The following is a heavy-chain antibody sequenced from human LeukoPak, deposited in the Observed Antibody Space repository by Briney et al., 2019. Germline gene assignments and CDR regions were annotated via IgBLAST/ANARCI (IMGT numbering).Heavy chain of an antibody. Sequence: GASVKVSCKASGYTFTSYAMHWVRQAPGQRLEWMGWINAGNGNTKYSQKFQGRVTITRDTSASTVYMELSSLRSEDTAVYYCARDLSGYCSSTSCYNTFDYWGQGTLVTVSS. V-gene: IGHV1-3*01. CDR1: GYTFTSYA. D-gene: IGHD2-2*02. CDR3: ARDLSGYCSSTSCYNTFDY. J-gene: IGHJ4*02. CDR2: INAGNGNT.